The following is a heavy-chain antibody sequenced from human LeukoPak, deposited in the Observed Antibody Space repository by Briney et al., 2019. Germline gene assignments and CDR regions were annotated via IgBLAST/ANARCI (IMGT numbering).Heavy chain of an antibody. Sequence: PGGSLRLSCAPYGFTFSSFDMHWVRRPPDKGLEWVAFIKFDGSQKYYADSVRGRFTVSRYNSRNMLYLQLDSLRDDDTAVYFCARRLPDSGSYSPDYWGQGTLVTVSS. D-gene: IGHD3-10*01. V-gene: IGHV3-30*02. CDR3: ARRLPDSGSYSPDY. CDR2: IKFDGSQK. CDR1: GFTFSSFD. J-gene: IGHJ4*02.